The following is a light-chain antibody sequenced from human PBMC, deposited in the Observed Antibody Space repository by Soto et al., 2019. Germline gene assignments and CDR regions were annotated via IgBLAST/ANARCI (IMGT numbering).Light chain of an antibody. CDR2: DVS. CDR3: SSYTSSNTYV. J-gene: IGLJ1*01. CDR1: SSDVGGYNY. Sequence: QSAQTQPASVAGSLGQSIAISCTGTSSDVGGYNYVSWYQHHPGKVPQIMIYDVSSRPSGVSDRFSGSKSGNTASLTISGLQAEDEADYYCSSYTSSNTYVFGTGTKVTVL. V-gene: IGLV2-14*03.